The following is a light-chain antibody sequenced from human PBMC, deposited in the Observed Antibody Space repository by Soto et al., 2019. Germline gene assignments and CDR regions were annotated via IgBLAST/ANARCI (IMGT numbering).Light chain of an antibody. V-gene: IGKV1-9*01. CDR2: AAS. CDR3: QQLNSYPIT. Sequence: DIQLTQSPSFLSASVGDRVTITCRASQGISSYVAWYQQKPGKAPKLLIYAASTLQSGVPSRFSGSGSGTEFSLTISSLQPEDFASYYCQQLNSYPITFGQGTRLEIK. J-gene: IGKJ5*01. CDR1: QGISSY.